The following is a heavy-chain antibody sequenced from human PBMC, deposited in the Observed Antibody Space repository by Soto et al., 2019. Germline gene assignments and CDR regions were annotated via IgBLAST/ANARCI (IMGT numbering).Heavy chain of an antibody. D-gene: IGHD6-19*01. J-gene: IGHJ4*02. CDR3: AKATTNGGWFNPFDS. CDR2: LSGSGTST. CDR1: GFSFVNYA. Sequence: EVQLLESGGGLVQPGGSLRLSCAASGFSFVNYAMNWVRQAPGKGLEGVSGLSGSGTSTYYADSVKGRFTISRDNSRDTPFLQMNSLTADDTAVYYCAKATTNGGWFNPFDSWGQGALVTVSS. V-gene: IGHV3-23*01.